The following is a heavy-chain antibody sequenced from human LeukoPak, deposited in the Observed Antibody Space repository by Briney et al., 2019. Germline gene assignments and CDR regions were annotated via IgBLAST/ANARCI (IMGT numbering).Heavy chain of an antibody. V-gene: IGHV3-23*01. CDR1: GFPFSSYA. CDR3: VRSLDY. J-gene: IGHJ4*02. Sequence: GGSLRLSCAASGFPFSSYAMNWVRQAPGKGLEWVSVIAGSDGFTQYADSVKGRSTISRDNSKNTVYLQMNRLRVEDTALYYCVRSLDYWGQGTLVTVSS. CDR2: IAGSDGFT.